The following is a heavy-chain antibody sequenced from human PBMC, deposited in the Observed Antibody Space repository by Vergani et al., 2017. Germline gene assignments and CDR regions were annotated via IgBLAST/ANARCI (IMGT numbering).Heavy chain of an antibody. V-gene: IGHV3-48*01. CDR2: ISSSSSTI. Sequence: EVQLLESGGGLVQPGGSLRLSCAASGFTFSSYWMSWVRQAPGKGLEWVSYISSSSSTIYYADSVKGRFTISRDNAKNSLYLQMNSLRAEDTAVYYCAWFYGSGSYSHLHQDYWGQGTLVTVSS. J-gene: IGHJ4*02. CDR3: AWFYGSGSYSHLHQDY. CDR1: GFTFSSYW. D-gene: IGHD3-10*01.